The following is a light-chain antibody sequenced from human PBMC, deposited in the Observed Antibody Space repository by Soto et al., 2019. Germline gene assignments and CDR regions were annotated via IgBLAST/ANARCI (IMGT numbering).Light chain of an antibody. CDR2: DAS. CDR3: QQYHTYRT. J-gene: IGKJ1*01. V-gene: IGKV1-5*01. CDR1: QSISHW. Sequence: DIQMTQAPSALSASIGDRVIITCRASQSISHWLAWDQQKPGKAPKLLISDASILESGVPSRFSGSTSGTEFTLAISSLQPDDFATYYCQQYHTYRTFGQGTKVDIK.